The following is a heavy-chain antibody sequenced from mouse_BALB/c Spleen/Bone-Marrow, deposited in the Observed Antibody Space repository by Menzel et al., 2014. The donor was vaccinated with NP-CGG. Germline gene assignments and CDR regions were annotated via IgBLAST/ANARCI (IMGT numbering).Heavy chain of an antibody. J-gene: IGHJ3*01. V-gene: IGHV14-3*02. CDR3: AMITTGAWFAY. CDR2: IDPANGNT. CDR1: GFNIKDTY. D-gene: IGHD2-4*01. Sequence: EVQVVESGAELVKPGASVKLSCTASGFNIKDTYMHWVKQRPEQGLEWIGRIDPANGNTKYDPKFQGKATITADTSSNTAYLQLSCLTSEDTAVYYCAMITTGAWFAYWGQGTLVTVSA.